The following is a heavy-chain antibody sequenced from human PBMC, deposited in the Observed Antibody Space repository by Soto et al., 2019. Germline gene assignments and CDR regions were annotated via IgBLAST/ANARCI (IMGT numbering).Heavy chain of an antibody. D-gene: IGHD6-13*01. V-gene: IGHV4-39*01. CDR2: IYYSGST. CDR3: ARHAQQLDYYYYGMDV. CDR1: GGSISSSSYY. Sequence: KTSETLSLTCTVSGGSISSSSYYWGWIRQPPGKGLEWIGSIYYSGSTYYNPSLKSQVTISVDTSKNQFSLKLSSVTAADTAVYYCARHAQQLDYYYYGMDVWGQGTTVTVSS. J-gene: IGHJ6*02.